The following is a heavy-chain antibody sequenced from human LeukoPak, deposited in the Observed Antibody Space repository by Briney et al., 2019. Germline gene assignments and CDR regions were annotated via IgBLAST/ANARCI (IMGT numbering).Heavy chain of an antibody. CDR2: ISGSGGST. V-gene: IGHV3-23*01. D-gene: IGHD1-14*01. CDR1: GFTVSSNY. J-gene: IGHJ4*02. CDR3: AKMVGSTPETSDY. Sequence: GGFLRLSCATSGFTVSSNYMSWVRQAPGKGLEWVSAISGSGGSTYYADSVKGRSTISRDNSKNTLYLQMNSLRAEDTAVYYCAKMVGSTPETSDYWGQGTLVTVSS.